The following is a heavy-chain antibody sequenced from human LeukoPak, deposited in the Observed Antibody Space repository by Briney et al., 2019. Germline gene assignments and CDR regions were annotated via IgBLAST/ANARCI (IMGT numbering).Heavy chain of an antibody. CDR2: TYYSGST. CDR1: GGSISSGGYY. Sequence: SETLSLTCTVSGGSISSGGYYWSWIRQHPGKGLEWIGYTYYSGSTYYNPSLKSRVTISVDTSKNQFSLKLSSVTAADTAVYYCARGIVVVPAGFDPWGQGTLVTVSS. CDR3: ARGIVVVPAGFDP. J-gene: IGHJ5*02. V-gene: IGHV4-31*03. D-gene: IGHD2-2*01.